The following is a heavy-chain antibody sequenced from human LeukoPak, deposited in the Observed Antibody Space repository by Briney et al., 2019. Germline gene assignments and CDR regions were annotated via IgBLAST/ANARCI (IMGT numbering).Heavy chain of an antibody. CDR1: GFTFSNCA. V-gene: IGHV3-23*01. CDR3: AKDVMLRGVNPYYFDY. Sequence: GGSLRLSCAASGFTFSNCAMSWVRQAPGKGLECVSAISGTGVGTYYADSVKGRFTISRDNSRSTLYLQMNSLRAEDTALYYCAKDVMLRGVNPYYFDYWGQGTLVTVSS. D-gene: IGHD3-10*01. CDR2: ISGTGVGT. J-gene: IGHJ4*02.